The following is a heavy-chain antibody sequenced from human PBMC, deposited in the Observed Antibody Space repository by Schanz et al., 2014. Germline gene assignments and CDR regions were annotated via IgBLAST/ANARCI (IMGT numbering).Heavy chain of an antibody. CDR2: IYHSGST. Sequence: QVQLQESGPGLVKPSGTLSLTCAVSGGSISSSDWWSWVRQPPGKGLEWIGEIYHSGSTNYNPSLKSRVTISIDKPKKQFSLKVPSMTAADTAVYYCASGRRSSTLIYYMDVWGQGTLVTVSS. D-gene: IGHD2-2*01. V-gene: IGHV4-4*02. CDR1: GGSISSSDW. J-gene: IGHJ4*02. CDR3: ASGRRSSTLIYYMDV.